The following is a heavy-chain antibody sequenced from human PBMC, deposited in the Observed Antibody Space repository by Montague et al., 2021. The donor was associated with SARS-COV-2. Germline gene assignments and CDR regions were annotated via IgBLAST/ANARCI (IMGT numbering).Heavy chain of an antibody. CDR3: ARASLVRGVIITRVRYSYYMNV. D-gene: IGHD3-10*01. CDR2: MNPNSGNT. J-gene: IGHJ6*03. CDR1: GYTFTSYD. Sequence: SVMVSCKASGYTFTSYDINWVRQAAGQGLEWMGWMNPNSGNTGYAQKLQGRVTMTRDTSMNTAYMELSSLRSEDTAVYYCARASLVRGVIITRVRYSYYMNVGGKGTTVTVSS. V-gene: IGHV1-8*01.